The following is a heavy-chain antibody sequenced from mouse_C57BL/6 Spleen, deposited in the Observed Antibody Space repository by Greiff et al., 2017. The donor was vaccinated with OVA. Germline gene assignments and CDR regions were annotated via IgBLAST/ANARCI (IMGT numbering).Heavy chain of an antibody. V-gene: IGHV5-4*01. Sequence: EVQGVESGGGLVKPGGSLKLSCAASGFTFSSYAMSWVRQTPEKRLEWVATISDGGSYTYYPDNVKGRFTISRDKAKNNLYLQMSHLKSEDTAMYYCARDRGDYWGQGTTLTVSS. CDR2: ISDGGSYT. CDR3: ARDRGDY. CDR1: GFTFSSYA. J-gene: IGHJ2*01.